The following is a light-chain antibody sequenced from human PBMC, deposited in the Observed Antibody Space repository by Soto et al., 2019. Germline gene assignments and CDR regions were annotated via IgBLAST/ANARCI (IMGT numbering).Light chain of an antibody. CDR1: QTISSW. J-gene: IGKJ4*01. V-gene: IGKV1-5*01. CDR2: DVS. CDR3: QQYNSDPLT. Sequence: DIQMTQSPSTLSGSVGDRVTITCRASQTISSWLAWYQQKPGKAPNLLIYDVSTLGSGVPSRFSGSGSVTDFTLTINNLQPDDFATYYCQQYNSDPLTFGGGTKVDIK.